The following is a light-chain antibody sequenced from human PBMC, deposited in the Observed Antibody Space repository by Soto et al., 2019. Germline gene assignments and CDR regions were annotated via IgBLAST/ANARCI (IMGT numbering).Light chain of an antibody. J-gene: IGKJ1*01. CDR2: DAY. V-gene: IGKV1-5*01. CDR3: QQYNLYWP. CDR1: QSVSRG. Sequence: DIQMTQSPSTLSASVGDRVTITCRASQSVSRGWAWYQQKLGKAPKLLMYDAYSLDSGALSRYSGRGSGTEFTITSSSLQPDDLATNYCQQYNLYWPFGQGTKVEIK.